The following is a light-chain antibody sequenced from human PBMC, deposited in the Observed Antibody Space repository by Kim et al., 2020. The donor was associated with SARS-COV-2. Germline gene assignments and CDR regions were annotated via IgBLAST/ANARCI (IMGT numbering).Light chain of an antibody. Sequence: GRSFPICCTGTSNNIGGYDFVSWYQQHPGQAPKLIISDVSRRPSSVPVRFSGSKSGTSASLTVSGLQAEDEADYYCCSYAGSDKYVFGTGTEVTVL. CDR2: DVS. J-gene: IGLJ1*01. CDR3: CSYAGSDKYV. V-gene: IGLV2-8*01. CDR1: SNNIGGYDF.